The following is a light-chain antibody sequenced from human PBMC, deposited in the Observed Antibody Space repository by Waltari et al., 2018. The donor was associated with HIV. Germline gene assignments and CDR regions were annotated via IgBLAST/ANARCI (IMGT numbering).Light chain of an antibody. Sequence: QSVLPQPPSASGTPGQRVTISCSGGNSNVGSNTVNWYKQFPGTAPKLLIYNDNRRPSGVPDRFSGSKSGTSASLAISGLQSEDEADYYCAVWDDSLNVLFGGGTKLTVL. V-gene: IGLV1-44*01. J-gene: IGLJ2*01. CDR3: AVWDDSLNVL. CDR2: NDN. CDR1: NSNVGSNT.